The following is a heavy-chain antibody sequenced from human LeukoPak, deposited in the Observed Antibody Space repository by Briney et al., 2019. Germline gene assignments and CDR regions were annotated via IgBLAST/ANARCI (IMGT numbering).Heavy chain of an antibody. V-gene: IGHV4-59*01. D-gene: IGHD2-15*01. CDR2: IYHSGTT. Sequence: SETLSLTCTVSGGSITAYYWSWIRQPPGKGLGWIGYIYHSGTTNYNPSLKSRVTISVDTSKSQFSLRLTSVTAADTAVYYCAQKAPYSPGYSQNWGQGTLVTVSS. J-gene: IGHJ1*01. CDR3: AQKAPYSPGYSQN. CDR1: GGSITAYY.